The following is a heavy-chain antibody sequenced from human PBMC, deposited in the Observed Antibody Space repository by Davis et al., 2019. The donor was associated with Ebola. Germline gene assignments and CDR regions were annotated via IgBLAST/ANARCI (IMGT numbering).Heavy chain of an antibody. CDR3: AREGDYYDSSSVLNYYGMDV. D-gene: IGHD3-22*01. Sequence: PSETLSLTCTVSGGSISSGDYYWSWIRQPPGKGLEWIGYIYYSRSTYYNPSLKSRVTISVDTSKNQFSLKLSSVTAADTAVYYCAREGDYYDSSSVLNYYGMDVWGQGTTVTVSS. CDR2: IYYSRST. V-gene: IGHV4-30-4*01. J-gene: IGHJ6*02. CDR1: GGSISSGDYY.